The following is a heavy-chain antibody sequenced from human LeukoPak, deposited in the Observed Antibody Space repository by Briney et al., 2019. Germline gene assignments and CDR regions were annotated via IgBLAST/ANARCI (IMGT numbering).Heavy chain of an antibody. CDR2: ISDSGAHT. D-gene: IGHD5-18*01. V-gene: IGHV3-23*01. Sequence: PGGSLRLSCAASGFTFSSYAMSWVRQAPGKGLEWVSAISDSGAHTYYTDSVKGRYTISRDNSKNTLHLQMNSLRAEDTAVYYCAKGGYGYSPFDYWGQGPWSPSPQ. CDR3: AKGGYGYSPFDY. J-gene: IGHJ4*02. CDR1: GFTFSSYA.